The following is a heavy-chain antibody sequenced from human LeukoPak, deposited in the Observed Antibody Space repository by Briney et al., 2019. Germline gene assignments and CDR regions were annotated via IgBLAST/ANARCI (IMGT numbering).Heavy chain of an antibody. CDR1: VGSISSGNW. V-gene: IGHV4-4*02. J-gene: IGHJ6*02. CDR3: ATAPILRGEGGEHYKDGMDV. Sequence: SETLSLTCAVSVGSISSGNWWTWVRQSPGKGLEWIGEIYHNGTLNYNPSLKSRVTISADSFKNHFSLKLTSVTAADTAVYYCATAPILRGEGGEHYKDGMDVWGQGTTVIVSS. CDR2: IYHNGTL. D-gene: IGHD2-2*02.